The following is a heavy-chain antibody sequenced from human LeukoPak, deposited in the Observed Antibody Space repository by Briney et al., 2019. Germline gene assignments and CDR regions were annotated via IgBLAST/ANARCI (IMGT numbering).Heavy chain of an antibody. D-gene: IGHD6-19*01. Sequence: GGSLRLSCAASGFTFSDYYMSWIRQAPGKGLEWVSYISSSGSTTYYADSVKGRFTISRDNAKNPLYLQMNSLRAEDTAVYSCARDQSRWLVFDYSGQGTLVTVSS. CDR1: GFTFSDYY. CDR2: ISSSGSTT. V-gene: IGHV3-11*01. CDR3: ARDQSRWLVFDY. J-gene: IGHJ4*02.